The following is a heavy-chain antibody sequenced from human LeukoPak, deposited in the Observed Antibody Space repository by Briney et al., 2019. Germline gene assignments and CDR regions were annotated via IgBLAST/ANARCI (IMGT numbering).Heavy chain of an antibody. J-gene: IGHJ4*02. V-gene: IGHV1-69-2*01. CDR3: ATDYGGNWAY. CDR2: VDPEDGET. CDR1: GYTFTDYY. D-gene: IGHD4-23*01. Sequence: ASVKVSCKVSGYTFTDYYMHWVQQAPGKGLEWMGLVDPEDGETIYAEKFQGGVTITADTSTDTAYMELSSLRSEDTAVYYCATDYGGNWAYWGQGTLVTVSS.